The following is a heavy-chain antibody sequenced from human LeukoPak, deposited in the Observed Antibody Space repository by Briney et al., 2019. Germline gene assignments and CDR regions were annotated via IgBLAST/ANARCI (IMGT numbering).Heavy chain of an antibody. V-gene: IGHV1-2*02. CDR1: GNTFTTHY. Sequence: ASVKVSCKSSGNTFTTHYIHWVRQAPGQGLERMGWINPNSGGTNYAQKFQGRVTMTRDTSISTAYMELSRLRSDDTAVYYCARGEDTAMVSPGFDYWGQGTLVTVSS. D-gene: IGHD5-18*01. CDR3: ARGEDTAMVSPGFDY. J-gene: IGHJ4*02. CDR2: INPNSGGT.